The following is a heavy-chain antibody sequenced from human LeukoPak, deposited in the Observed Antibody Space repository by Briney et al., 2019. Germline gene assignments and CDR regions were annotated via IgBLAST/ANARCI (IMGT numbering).Heavy chain of an antibody. CDR2: INCDGSST. Sequence: GGSLRLSCAASGFTFSNYWMHWVRQAPGKGLVWVSLINCDGSSTIYADSVKGRFTISRDNAKNTLYLQMNSLRAEDTAVYYCASGLTIVGVVNDAFDIWGQGTMVTVSS. J-gene: IGHJ3*02. V-gene: IGHV3-74*01. D-gene: IGHD3-3*01. CDR3: ASGLTIVGVVNDAFDI. CDR1: GFTFSNYW.